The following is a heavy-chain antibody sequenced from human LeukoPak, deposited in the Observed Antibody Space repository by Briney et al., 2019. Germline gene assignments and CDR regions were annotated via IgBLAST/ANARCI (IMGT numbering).Heavy chain of an antibody. J-gene: IGHJ4*02. CDR3: ARGGYYDSSGYFDY. V-gene: IGHV1-69*05. Sequence: ASVKVSCXASGGTFSSYAISWVRQARGQGLEWMGGIIPIFGTANYAQKFQGRVTITTDESTSTAYMELSSLRSEDTAVYYCARGGYYDSSGYFDYWGQGTLVTVSS. CDR1: GGTFSSYA. D-gene: IGHD3-22*01. CDR2: IIPIFGTA.